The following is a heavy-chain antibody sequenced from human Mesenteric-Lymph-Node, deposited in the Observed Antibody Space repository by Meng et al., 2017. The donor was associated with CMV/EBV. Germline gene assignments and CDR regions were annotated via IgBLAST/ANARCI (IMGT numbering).Heavy chain of an antibody. J-gene: IGHJ4*02. CDR3: ARGGPGLILWTPFDY. V-gene: IGHV1-8*03. CDR2: MNPNSGNT. D-gene: IGHD3-10*01. Sequence: ASVKVSCKASGYTFTSYDINWVRQATGQGLEWMGWMNPNSGNTGYAQKFQGRVTITRNTSISTAYMELSSLRSEDTAVYYCARGGPGLILWTPFDYWGQGTLVTVSS. CDR1: GYTFTSYD.